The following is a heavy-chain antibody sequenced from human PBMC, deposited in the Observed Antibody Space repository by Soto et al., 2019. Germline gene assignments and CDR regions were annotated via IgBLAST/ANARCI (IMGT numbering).Heavy chain of an antibody. CDR3: AKDMGQSAEIFHC. CDR2: ISAGGGGT. J-gene: IGHJ4*01. V-gene: IGHV3-23*01. Sequence: PGGSLRLSCAGSGFTLTRSAVSWVRQAPGKGLEWVSGISAGGGGTYYADSVKGRFTISRDISKNTVYLQMNGLRVEDTAVYYCAKDMGQSAEIFHCCGDGTLVTV. CDR1: GFTLTRSA. D-gene: IGHD3-16*01.